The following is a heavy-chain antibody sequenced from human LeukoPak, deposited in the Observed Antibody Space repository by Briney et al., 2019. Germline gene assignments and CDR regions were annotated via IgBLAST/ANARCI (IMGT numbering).Heavy chain of an antibody. Sequence: GGSLRLSCAASGFTFSSYAMSWVRQAPGKGLEWVSSISSSSSYIYYADSVKGRFTISRDNAKNSLYLQMNSLRAEDTAVYYCARGSRVRDTAMVTPPYYYYYMDVWGKGTTVTVSS. V-gene: IGHV3-21*04. CDR1: GFTFSSYA. CDR3: ARGSRVRDTAMVTPPYYYYYMDV. J-gene: IGHJ6*03. D-gene: IGHD5-18*01. CDR2: ISSSSSYI.